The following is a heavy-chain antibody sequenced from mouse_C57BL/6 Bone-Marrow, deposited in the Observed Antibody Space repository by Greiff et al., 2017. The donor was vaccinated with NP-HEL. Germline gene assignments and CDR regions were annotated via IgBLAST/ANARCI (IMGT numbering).Heavy chain of an antibody. CDR2: IYPRSGNN. J-gene: IGHJ3*01. V-gene: IGHV1-81*01. CDR3: ARAREYAAWFAY. CDR1: GYTFTSYG. D-gene: IGHD3-3*01. Sequence: QVQLKESGAELARPGASVKLSCKASGYTFTSYGISWVQQRTGQGLEWIGEIYPRSGNNYYNEKFNGKATLTADKSSSTAYMELRSLTSEDSAVYFCARAREYAAWFAYWGQGTLVTVSA.